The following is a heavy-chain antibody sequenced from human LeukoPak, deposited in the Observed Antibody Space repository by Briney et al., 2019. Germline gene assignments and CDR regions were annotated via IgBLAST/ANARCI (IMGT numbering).Heavy chain of an antibody. CDR3: ARMTTDYDILTGLLGFDY. CDR2: IYYSGST. V-gene: IGHV4-31*03. D-gene: IGHD3-9*01. J-gene: IGHJ4*02. CDR1: GGSISSGGYY. Sequence: SETLSLTCTVPGGSISSGGYYWSWIRQHPGKGLEWIGYIYYSGSTYYNPSLRSRVTISVDTSKNQFSLKLSSVTAADTAVYYCARMTTDYDILTGLLGFDYWGQGTLVTVSS.